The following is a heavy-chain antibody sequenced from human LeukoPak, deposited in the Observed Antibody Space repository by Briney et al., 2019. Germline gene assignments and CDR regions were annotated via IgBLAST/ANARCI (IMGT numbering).Heavy chain of an antibody. CDR3: AKATLRGSSSWYYHGMDV. CDR2: INDNDGST. D-gene: IGHD6-13*01. V-gene: IGHV3-23*01. Sequence: GGSLRLSCAASGFTFSSYSMNWVRQAPGKGLEWVSGINDNDGSTYYADSVKGRFTISRDNSKNTLSLQMNSLRAEDTAVYYCAKATLRGSSSWYYHGMDVWGQGTTVTVSS. J-gene: IGHJ6*02. CDR1: GFTFSSYS.